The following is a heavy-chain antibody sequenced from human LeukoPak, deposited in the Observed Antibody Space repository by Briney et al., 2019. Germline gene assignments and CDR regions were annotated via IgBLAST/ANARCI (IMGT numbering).Heavy chain of an antibody. J-gene: IGHJ3*02. D-gene: IGHD2-15*01. CDR1: GFTFDDYA. CDR2: ISGDGGST. Sequence: PGGSLRLSCAASGFTFDDYAMHWVRQAPGKGLEWVSLISGDGGSTYYADSVKGRFTISRDNSKNSLYLQMNSLRTEGTALYYCAKVGYCSGGSCYPVAFDIWGQGQWSPSLQ. V-gene: IGHV3-43*02. CDR3: AKVGYCSGGSCYPVAFDI.